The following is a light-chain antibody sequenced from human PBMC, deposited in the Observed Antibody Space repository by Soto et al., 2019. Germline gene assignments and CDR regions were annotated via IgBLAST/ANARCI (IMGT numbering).Light chain of an antibody. V-gene: IGKV3-15*01. CDR1: QSVSSN. Sequence: EIVMTQSPATLSVSPGERATLSCRASQSVSSNLAWYQQKTGQAPSLLIYGASTRASGSPPRFSRSGSGTEVPLIISSRQSDDFVVYYCQQYYNWPPLTFGGGTKVEIK. CDR3: QQYYNWPPLT. CDR2: GAS. J-gene: IGKJ4*02.